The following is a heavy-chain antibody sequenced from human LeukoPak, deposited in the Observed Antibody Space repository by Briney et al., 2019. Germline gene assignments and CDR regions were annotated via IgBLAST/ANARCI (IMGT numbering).Heavy chain of an antibody. CDR3: ARVSGLGMNEYYQH. V-gene: IGHV3-74*01. CDR1: GLTFSNSW. D-gene: IGHD3-10*01. Sequence: GGSLRLSCEASGLTFSNSWMHWVRQAPGKGLVWVSRINNEGTTISYADSVKGRFTISRDNAKNTLYLQMNSLRAEDTAVYYCARVSGLGMNEYYQHWGQGALVTVSS. J-gene: IGHJ1*01. CDR2: INNEGTTI.